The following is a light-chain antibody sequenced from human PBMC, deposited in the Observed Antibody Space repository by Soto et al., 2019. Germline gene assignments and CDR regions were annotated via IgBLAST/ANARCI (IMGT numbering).Light chain of an antibody. CDR2: ANT. CDR1: SPNIGAGHD. V-gene: IGLV1-40*01. J-gene: IGLJ3*02. CDR3: QSFDSSMDGGV. Sequence: QSVLTQPPSVSGAPGQRVTISCTGSSPNIGAGHDVHWYQQIPETAPRLLVSANTNRPSGVPDRFSGSNSGTSASLAITGLQAEDEADYYCQSFDSSMDGGVFGGGTKVTVL.